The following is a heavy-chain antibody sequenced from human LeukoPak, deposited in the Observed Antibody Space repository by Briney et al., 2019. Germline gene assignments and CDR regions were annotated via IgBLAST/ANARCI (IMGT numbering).Heavy chain of an antibody. CDR1: GFSLSTSGVG. D-gene: IGHD3-3*01. J-gene: IGHJ5*02. V-gene: IGHV2-5*02. Sequence: SGPTLVKPTQTLTLTCTFSGFSLSTSGVGVGWIRQPPGKALEWLALIYWDDDKRYSPSLKSRLTITKDTSKNQVVLTMTNMDPVDTATYYCAHMGHRYPFGVVISGWFDPWGQGTLVTVSS. CDR3: AHMGHRYPFGVVISGWFDP. CDR2: IYWDDDK.